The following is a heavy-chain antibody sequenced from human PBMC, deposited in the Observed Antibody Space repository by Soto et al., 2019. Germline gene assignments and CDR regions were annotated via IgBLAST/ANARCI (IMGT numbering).Heavy chain of an antibody. V-gene: IGHV4-34*01. D-gene: IGHD6-13*01. J-gene: IGHJ4*02. CDR1: GGSFSGYY. CDR2: INHSGST. Sequence: PSETLSLTCAVYGGSFSGYYWSWIRQPPGKGLEWIGEINHSGSTNYNPSLKSRVTISVDTSKNQFSLKLSSVTAADTAVYYCARGRYARIAAAGRPYYFDYWGQGTLVTVSS. CDR3: ARGRYARIAAAGRPYYFDY.